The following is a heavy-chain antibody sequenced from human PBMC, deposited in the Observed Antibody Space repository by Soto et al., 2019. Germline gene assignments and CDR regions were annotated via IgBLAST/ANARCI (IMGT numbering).Heavy chain of an antibody. Sequence: TSETLSLTCTVSGGSISSYYWSWIRQPPGKGLEWIGYIYYSGSTNYNPSLKSRVTISVDTSKNRFSLKLSSVTAADTAVYYCARTGLGGYSYGKDLYYFDYWGQGTLVTVSS. CDR3: ARTGLGGYSYGKDLYYFDY. D-gene: IGHD5-18*01. CDR2: IYYSGST. J-gene: IGHJ4*02. V-gene: IGHV4-59*01. CDR1: GGSISSYY.